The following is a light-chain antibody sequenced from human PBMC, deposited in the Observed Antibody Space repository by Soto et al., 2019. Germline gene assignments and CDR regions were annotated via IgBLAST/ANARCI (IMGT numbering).Light chain of an antibody. J-gene: IGKJ1*01. CDR2: DAS. CDR3: QQYNSYRT. V-gene: IGKV1-5*01. Sequence: DIQMTQSPSTLSAPVGDRVTITCRASQSISSWLAWYQQKPGKAPKLLIYDASSLESGVPSRFSGSGSGTEFTLTISSLQPDDFATYYCQQYNSYRTFGQGTKVDIK. CDR1: QSISSW.